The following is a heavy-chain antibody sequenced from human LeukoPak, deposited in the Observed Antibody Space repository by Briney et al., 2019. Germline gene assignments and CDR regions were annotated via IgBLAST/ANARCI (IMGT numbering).Heavy chain of an antibody. CDR3: ARVGEVATWYYYYTDV. J-gene: IGHJ6*03. D-gene: IGHD5-12*01. Sequence: GNINYNPSLKSRVTISVDTSKNQFSLKLNSVTAADTAVYYCARVGEVATWYYYYTDVWGKGTTVTVSS. V-gene: IGHV4-59*01. CDR2: GNI.